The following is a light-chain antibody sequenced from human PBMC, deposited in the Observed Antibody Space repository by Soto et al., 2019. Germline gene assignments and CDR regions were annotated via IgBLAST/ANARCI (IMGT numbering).Light chain of an antibody. CDR1: GSDIAGYNY. CDR2: QVT. J-gene: IGLJ1*01. CDR3: SSYAGSDNPYV. Sequence: QSVLAQPASVSGSPGQSITISCTGTGSDIAGYNYVSWFQQHPGKAPKLMMYQVTIRPSGVSNRFSGAKSGNTASLTISGLQAEDESDYYCSSYAGSDNPYVFGSWPKVTVL. V-gene: IGLV2-14*01.